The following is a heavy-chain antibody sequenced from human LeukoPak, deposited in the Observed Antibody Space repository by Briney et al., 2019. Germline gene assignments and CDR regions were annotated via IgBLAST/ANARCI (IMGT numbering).Heavy chain of an antibody. J-gene: IGHJ3*02. D-gene: IGHD6-13*01. CDR2: IYYSGST. Sequence: SQTLSLTCTVSGGSISSGDYYWSWIRQPPGKGLEWIGYIYYSGSTYYNPSLKSRVTISVDTSKNQFSLKLSSVTAADTAVYYCARGYSSPIDAFDIWGQGTMVTVSS. V-gene: IGHV4-30-4*08. CDR3: ARGYSSPIDAFDI. CDR1: GGSISSGDYY.